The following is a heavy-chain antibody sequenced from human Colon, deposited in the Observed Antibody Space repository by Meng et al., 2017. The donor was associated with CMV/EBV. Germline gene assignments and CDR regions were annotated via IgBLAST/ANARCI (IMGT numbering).Heavy chain of an antibody. CDR2: SYHSGDT. D-gene: IGHD6-13*01. V-gene: IGHV4-4*02. Sequence: TIFKGWGWARKPPGRGLEGIGDSYHSGDTDNTDYNLSLKNRVAISVDKAKNELSLKLSSVTAADTAVYYCARTYIAAVGPKAQIFDYWGQGTLVTVSS. CDR3: ARTYIAAVGPKAQIFDY. J-gene: IGHJ4*02. CDR1: TIFKG.